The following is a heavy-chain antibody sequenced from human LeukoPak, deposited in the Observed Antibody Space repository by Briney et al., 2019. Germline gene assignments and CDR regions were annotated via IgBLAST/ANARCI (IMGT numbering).Heavy chain of an antibody. CDR2: IHYSGRT. D-gene: IGHD3-22*01. V-gene: IGHV4-59*11. J-gene: IGHJ6*03. Sequence: SETLSLICSVSGDSFGVHSWTWIRQPPGKGLEWIGYIHYSGRTSYNSSLKGRVTISEDTSRNQFSLKLTSVTAADTAMYYCATLYYDSAYPMDIWGKGTAVTVSS. CDR3: ATLYYDSAYPMDI. CDR1: GDSFGVHS.